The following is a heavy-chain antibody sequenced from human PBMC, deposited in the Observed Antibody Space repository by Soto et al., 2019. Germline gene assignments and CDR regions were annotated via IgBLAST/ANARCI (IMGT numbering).Heavy chain of an antibody. D-gene: IGHD2-21*02. CDR3: TADLFRDRALHDDY. J-gene: IGHJ4*02. V-gene: IGHV3-15*01. CDR1: GFIFSSAW. CDR2: IKSRRNGGTA. Sequence: EVQLVESGGDLVQAGGSLRLSCGASGFIFSSAWMSWVRQAPGRGLEYVGRIKSRRNGGTADYASPVKGRFTISRDDSTNTLYLQINRLETEDTGVYYCTADLFRDRALHDDYWGQGTLVTVSS.